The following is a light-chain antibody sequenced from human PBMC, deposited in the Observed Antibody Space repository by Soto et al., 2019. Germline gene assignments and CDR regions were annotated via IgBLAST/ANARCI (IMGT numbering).Light chain of an antibody. CDR3: QQYGGSPRT. CDR2: DAS. J-gene: IGKJ1*01. Sequence: EIVLTQSPATLSLTPGERATLSCRASQTVSSYLLWYQQKRGQAPRLLIYDASNRATGIPARFSGSGSGTDFTLTISRLEPEDFAVYYCQQYGGSPRTFGQGTKVDI. V-gene: IGKV3-11*01. CDR1: QTVSSY.